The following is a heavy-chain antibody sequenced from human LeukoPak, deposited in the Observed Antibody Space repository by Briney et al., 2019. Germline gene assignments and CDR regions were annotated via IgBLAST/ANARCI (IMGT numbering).Heavy chain of an antibody. CDR1: GFTFSSYW. CDR3: AREQVEMAAYYMDV. J-gene: IGHJ6*03. Sequence: PGGSLRLSCAASGFTFSSYWMSWVRQAPGKGLEWVANIKQDGSEKYYVDSVKGRFTISRDNAKNSLYLQMNCLRAEDTAVYYCAREQVEMAAYYMDVWGKGTTVTVSS. CDR2: IKQDGSEK. D-gene: IGHD5-24*01. V-gene: IGHV3-7*01.